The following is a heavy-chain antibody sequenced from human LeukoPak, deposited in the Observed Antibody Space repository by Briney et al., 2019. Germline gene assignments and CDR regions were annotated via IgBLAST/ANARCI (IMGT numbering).Heavy chain of an antibody. CDR3: ATEILYDSSGYYRDY. CDR1: GYTFTSYY. CDR2: FDPEDGET. Sequence: ASVKVSCKASGYTFTSYYMHWVRQAPGKGLEWMGGFDPEDGETIYAQKFQGRVTMTEDTSTDTAYMELSSLRSEDTAVYYCATEILYDSSGYYRDYWGQGTLVTVSS. V-gene: IGHV1-24*01. J-gene: IGHJ4*02. D-gene: IGHD3-22*01.